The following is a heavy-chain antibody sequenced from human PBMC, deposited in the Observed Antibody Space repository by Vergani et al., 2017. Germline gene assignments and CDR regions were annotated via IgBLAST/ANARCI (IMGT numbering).Heavy chain of an antibody. Sequence: EVQLVESGGVVVQPGGSLRLSCAASGFTFDDYTMHWVRQAPGKGLEWVGFIRSKPNGGTTEYAASVKGRFTISRDDSKSIAYLQMNRLKTEDTAVYFCARGPPEAYCGGDCFYYFDYWGQGTLVTVSS. J-gene: IGHJ4*02. D-gene: IGHD2-21*02. V-gene: IGHV3-49*04. CDR3: ARGPPEAYCGGDCFYYFDY. CDR1: GFTFDDYT. CDR2: IRSKPNGGTT.